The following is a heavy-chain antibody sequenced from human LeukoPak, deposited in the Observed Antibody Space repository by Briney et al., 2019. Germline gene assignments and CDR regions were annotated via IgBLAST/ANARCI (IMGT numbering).Heavy chain of an antibody. CDR1: GGSISTYY. D-gene: IGHD2-8*01. Sequence: PSETLSLTCAVYGGSISTYYWSWIRQPPGKGLEWIGYIYYSGITKYNPSVKSRVTISVDTSKNQFSLKVSSVTAADTAVYYCARGTNMMASLRFDPWGQGTLVTASS. J-gene: IGHJ5*02. CDR2: IYYSGIT. CDR3: ARGTNMMASLRFDP. V-gene: IGHV4-59*01.